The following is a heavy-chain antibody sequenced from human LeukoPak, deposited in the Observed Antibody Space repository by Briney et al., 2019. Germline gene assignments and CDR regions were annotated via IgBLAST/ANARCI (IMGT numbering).Heavy chain of an antibody. CDR1: GFTFSSYD. Sequence: GGSLRLSCAASGFTFSSYDMHWVRQATGKGLEWVSAIGTAGDTYYPGSVKGRFTISRENAKNSLYLQMNSLRAGDTAVYYCARGYGSGSYPPGYYGMDVWGQGTTVTVSS. CDR2: IGTAGDT. J-gene: IGHJ6*02. CDR3: ARGYGSGSYPPGYYGMDV. D-gene: IGHD3-10*01. V-gene: IGHV3-13*01.